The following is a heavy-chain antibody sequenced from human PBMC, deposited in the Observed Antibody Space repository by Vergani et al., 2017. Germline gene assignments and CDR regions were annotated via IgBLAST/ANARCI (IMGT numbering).Heavy chain of an antibody. D-gene: IGHD2-2*02. CDR3: ARVKSDIVVVPAAIPSTFDI. V-gene: IGHV3-21*01. CDR1: GFTLSSYS. CDR2: ISSSSSYI. J-gene: IGHJ3*02. Sequence: EVQLVESGGGLVKPGGCLRLSCAASGFTLSSYSMNWVRQAPGKGLEWVSSISSSSSYIYYADSVKGRFTISRDNAKNSLYLQMNSLRAEDTAVYYCARVKSDIVVVPAAIPSTFDIWGQGTMVTVSS.